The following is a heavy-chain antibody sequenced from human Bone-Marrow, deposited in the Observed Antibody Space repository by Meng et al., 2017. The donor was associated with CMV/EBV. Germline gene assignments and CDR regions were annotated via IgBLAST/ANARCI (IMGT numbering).Heavy chain of an antibody. D-gene: IGHD4-11*01. CDR2: IVVGSGNT. CDR3: AAGPLTVTWRGYYYYGMEV. V-gene: IGHV1-58*01. Sequence: SVKVSCKASGFTFTSSAVQWVRQARGQRLEWIGWIVVGSGNTNYAQKFQERVTITRDMSTSTAYMELSSLRSEDTAVYYCAAGPLTVTWRGYYYYGMEVWGRGPTVPVSS. J-gene: IGHJ6*04. CDR1: GFTFTSSA.